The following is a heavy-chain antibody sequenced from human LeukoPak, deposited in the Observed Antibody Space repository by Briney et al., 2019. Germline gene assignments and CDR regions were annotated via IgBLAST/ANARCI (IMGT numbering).Heavy chain of an antibody. J-gene: IGHJ4*02. Sequence: PGGSLRLSCTAPGVTSSSDCMTWGRQHPGEGRGWGANIKEEGGVKYYVESVKGRFTISRDNNKNALYLQMNSLRADDTAVYFCARDSTWRLDYWGQGTLITVSS. V-gene: IGHV3-7*03. CDR1: GVTSSSDC. CDR2: IKEEGGVK. CDR3: ARDSTWRLDY. D-gene: IGHD5-12*01.